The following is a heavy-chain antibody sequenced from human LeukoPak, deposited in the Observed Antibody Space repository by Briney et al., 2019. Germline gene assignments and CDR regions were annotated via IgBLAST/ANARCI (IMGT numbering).Heavy chain of an antibody. V-gene: IGHV1-2*02. CDR1: GHTFSGYY. J-gene: IGHJ4*02. CDR2: IKPNSGGT. Sequence: ASVKVSCKASGHTFSGYYMHWVRQAPGQGLEWMGWIKPNSGGTNYAQKFQGRVTMTRDTSISTAYMELSRLRSDDTAVYYCARETYPGANDYWGQGTLVTVSS. D-gene: IGHD1-26*01. CDR3: ARETYPGANDY.